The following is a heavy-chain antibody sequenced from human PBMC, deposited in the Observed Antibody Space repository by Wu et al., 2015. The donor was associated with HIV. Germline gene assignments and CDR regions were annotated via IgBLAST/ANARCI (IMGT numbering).Heavy chain of an antibody. J-gene: IGHJ4*02. CDR3: ARLGXTGYNYGAPLDY. D-gene: IGHD5-18*01. CDR2: MNPGSGNT. Sequence: VQLVQSGAEVKEPGASVKVSCEASGYNFTNHDINWVRQATGQGLEWVGYMNPGSGNTGIAQSFQGRVTMTKDTSRSTVYMELNSLRSEDTAVFYXARLGXTGYNYGAPLDYWGQGTLVIVSS. V-gene: IGHV1-8*01. CDR1: GYNFTNHD.